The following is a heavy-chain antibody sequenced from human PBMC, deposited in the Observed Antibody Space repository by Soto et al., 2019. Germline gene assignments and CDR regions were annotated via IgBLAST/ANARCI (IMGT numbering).Heavy chain of an antibody. D-gene: IGHD6-6*01. V-gene: IGHV4-34*01. CDR3: ARGEQLGDYYYYGMDV. CDR2: INHSGST. J-gene: IGHJ6*02. CDR1: GVSFSGYY. Sequence: LETLSLTGAVYGVSFSGYYWSWIRPPPGKVLEWIGEINHSGSTNYNPSLKSRVTIPVDTSKNQFSLKLSSVTAADTAVYYCARGEQLGDYYYYGMDVWGQGTTVTVSS.